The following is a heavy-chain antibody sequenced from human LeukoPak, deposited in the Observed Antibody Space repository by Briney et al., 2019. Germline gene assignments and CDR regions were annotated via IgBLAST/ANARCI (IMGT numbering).Heavy chain of an antibody. CDR1: GYTFTGYY. J-gene: IGHJ6*03. D-gene: IGHD6-19*01. Sequence: GASVKVSCKASGYTFTGYYMHWVRQAPGQGLEWMGWINPNSGGTNYAQKFQGRVTMTRDTSISTAYMELSRLRSDDTAVYYCARDLAGPSNYYYYYMDVWDKGTTVTVSS. CDR2: INPNSGGT. CDR3: ARDLAGPSNYYYYYMDV. V-gene: IGHV1-2*02.